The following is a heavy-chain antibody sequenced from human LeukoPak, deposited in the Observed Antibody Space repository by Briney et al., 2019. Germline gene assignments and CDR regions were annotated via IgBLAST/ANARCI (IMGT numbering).Heavy chain of an antibody. CDR3: ARDPSNTSGWNIYFDY. J-gene: IGHJ4*02. V-gene: IGHV3-7*01. Sequence: GGSLRLSCAASGFTFSSYWMSWVRQAPGKGLEWVANLKQDGSERYYVDSVKGRFTISRDNAKNSLYLQMNSLRAEDTAVYYCARDPSNTSGWNIYFDYWGQGTLVTVSS. CDR1: GFTFSSYW. D-gene: IGHD6-19*01. CDR2: LKQDGSER.